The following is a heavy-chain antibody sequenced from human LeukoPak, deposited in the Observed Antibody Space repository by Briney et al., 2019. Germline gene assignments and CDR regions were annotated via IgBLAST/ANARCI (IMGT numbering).Heavy chain of an antibody. CDR2: ISYDGSNK. J-gene: IGHJ4*02. Sequence: GGSLRLPCAASGFTFSSYAMHWVRQAPGKGLEWVAVISYDGSNKYYADSVKGRFTISRDNSKNTLYLQMNSLRAEDTAVYYCAHLGDFWSGYLPFDYWGQGTLVTVSS. V-gene: IGHV3-30-3*01. D-gene: IGHD3-3*01. CDR3: AHLGDFWSGYLPFDY. CDR1: GFTFSSYA.